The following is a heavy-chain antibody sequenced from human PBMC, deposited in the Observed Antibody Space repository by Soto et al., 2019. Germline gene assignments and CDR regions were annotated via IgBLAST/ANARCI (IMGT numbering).Heavy chain of an antibody. CDR3: AREVTLVYDY. CDR1: GGTFSSYA. D-gene: IGHD4-4*01. V-gene: IGHV1-46*01. Sequence: ASVKVSCKASGGTFSSYAISWVRQAPGQGLEWMGIINPSGGSTSYAQKFQGRVTMTRDTSTSTVYMELSSLRSEDTAVYYCAREVTLVYDYWGQGTLVTVSS. J-gene: IGHJ4*02. CDR2: INPSGGST.